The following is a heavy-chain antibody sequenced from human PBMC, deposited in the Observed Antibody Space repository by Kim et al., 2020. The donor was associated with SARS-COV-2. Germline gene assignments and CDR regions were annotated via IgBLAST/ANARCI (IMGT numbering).Heavy chain of an antibody. D-gene: IGHD6-19*01. Sequence: GGSLRLSCAASGFTVSNSEMSWVRQAPGKGLECVSYINSNADTVYYADSVKGRFTISRDNVKNSLYLQMNSLRAEDTAVYYCARDPRPGSWYFDYWGQGTLITVSP. CDR1: GFTVSNSE. J-gene: IGHJ4*02. CDR2: INSNADTV. V-gene: IGHV3-48*03. CDR3: ARDPRPGSWYFDY.